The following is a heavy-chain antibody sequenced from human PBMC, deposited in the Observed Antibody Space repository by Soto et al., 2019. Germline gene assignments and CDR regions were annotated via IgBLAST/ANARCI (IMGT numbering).Heavy chain of an antibody. CDR2: ISSSGSKV. V-gene: IGHV3-48*03. CDR3: ARRYSKYLPLDY. J-gene: IGHJ4*02. D-gene: IGHD4-4*01. Sequence: EVQLVESGGDLVQPGGSLRVSCAASGFDFCRYEMNWVRQAPGKGLEWVSYISSSGSKVNYADSVKGRFTISRDNAKNSLYLHMNSLRAEDTAVYYCARRYSKYLPLDYWGQGTLVTVSS. CDR1: GFDFCRYE.